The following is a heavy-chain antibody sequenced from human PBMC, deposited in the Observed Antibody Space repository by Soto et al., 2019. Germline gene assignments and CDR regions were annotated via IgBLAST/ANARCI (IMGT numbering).Heavy chain of an antibody. CDR3: AKGSIGYSAAFDN. D-gene: IGHD1-26*01. CDR1: GFSFSSYA. CDR2: VSASGGSL. V-gene: IGHV3-23*01. J-gene: IGHJ4*02. Sequence: EVQLLESGGGLVQPGGSLRLSCAASGFSFSSYAMGWVRQAPGKGLEWVSVVSASGGSLYFAASVKGRFIISRENTKKVSPLELKSLRAEDTATYFCAKGSIGYSAAFDNWGQGTLVVVSS.